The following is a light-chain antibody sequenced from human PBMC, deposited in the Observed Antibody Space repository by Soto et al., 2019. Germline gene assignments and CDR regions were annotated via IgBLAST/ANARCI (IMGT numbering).Light chain of an antibody. CDR3: QSYDSGLSGSV. Sequence: QSALTQPPSVSGAPGQRVTISCTGTSSNIGAGYDVNWYQHLPGAAPKLLIYTNGNRPSGVPDRFSGSKSGTSASLAITGLQAEDEADYYCQSYDSGLSGSVFGGGIKLTVL. J-gene: IGLJ3*02. CDR2: TNG. CDR1: SSNIGAGYD. V-gene: IGLV1-40*01.